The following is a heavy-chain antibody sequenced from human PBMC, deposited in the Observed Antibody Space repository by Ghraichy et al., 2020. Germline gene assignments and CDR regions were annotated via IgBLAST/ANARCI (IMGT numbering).Heavy chain of an antibody. Sequence: GGSLRLSCAASGFTFSSYGMHWVRQAPGKGLEWVAVIWYDGSNKYYADSVKGRFTISRDNSKNTLYLQMNSLRAEDTAVYYCARGPPYEPNDPYFDYWGQGTLVTVSS. CDR3: ARGPPYEPNDPYFDY. CDR2: IWYDGSNK. D-gene: IGHD1-1*01. J-gene: IGHJ4*02. CDR1: GFTFSSYG. V-gene: IGHV3-33*01.